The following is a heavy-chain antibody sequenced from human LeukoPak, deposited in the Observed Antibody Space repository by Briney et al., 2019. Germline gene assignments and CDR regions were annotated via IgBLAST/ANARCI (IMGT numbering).Heavy chain of an antibody. D-gene: IGHD6-19*01. CDR3: ARGTTAVAGPIAFDY. Sequence: SETLSLTCTVSGGPISSYYWSWIRQPAGKGLEWIGRTYTSGSINYNPSLKSRLTMSVDTSKNQFSLKLSSVTAADTAVYYCARGTTAVAGPIAFDYWGQGTLVTVSS. J-gene: IGHJ4*02. CDR1: GGPISSYY. CDR2: TYTSGSI. V-gene: IGHV4-4*07.